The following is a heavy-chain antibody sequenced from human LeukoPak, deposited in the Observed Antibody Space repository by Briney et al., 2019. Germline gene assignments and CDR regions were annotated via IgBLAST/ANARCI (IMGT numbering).Heavy chain of an antibody. J-gene: IGHJ3*02. CDR2: ISAYNGNT. D-gene: IGHD4-11*01. CDR1: GYTFTSYG. Sequence: GASVKVSCKASGYTFTSYGISWVRQAPGQGLEWMGWISAYNGNTNYAQKLQGRVTMTTDTSTSTAYMELRSLRSDDTAVYYCATDMTTVSQQAFDIWGEGTMVTVSS. V-gene: IGHV1-18*01. CDR3: ATDMTTVSQQAFDI.